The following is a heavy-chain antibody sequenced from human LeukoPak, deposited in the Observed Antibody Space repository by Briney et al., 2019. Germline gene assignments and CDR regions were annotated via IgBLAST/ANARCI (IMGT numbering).Heavy chain of an antibody. J-gene: IGHJ4*02. CDR2: ISAYNGNT. D-gene: IGHD3-10*01. Sequence: GSVKVSCTTSGYTFITSVISTVRRAPGQRLEEMGWISAYNGNTNYAQKLHGRVTMTTDTSPSTAYMELRSLRADDTAVYYCARASRGYYGSGNDYWGQGTLVTVSS. CDR1: GYTFITSV. V-gene: IGHV1-18*01. CDR3: ARASRGYYGSGNDY.